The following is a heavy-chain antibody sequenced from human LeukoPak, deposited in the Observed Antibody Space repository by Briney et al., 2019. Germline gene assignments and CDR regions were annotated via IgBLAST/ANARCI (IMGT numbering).Heavy chain of an antibody. CDR1: GDSISSGNYY. Sequence: SQTLSLTCSVSGDSISSGNYYWTWIRQPAGKGLEWIGRIYSTGSTNYNPSLKSRVTISVDTPKNQFSLRLSSVTAADTAVYYCARVTTGGYYNCWGQGTLVTVS. V-gene: IGHV4-61*02. J-gene: IGHJ4*02. CDR3: ARVTTGGYYNC. CDR2: IYSTGST. D-gene: IGHD3-22*01.